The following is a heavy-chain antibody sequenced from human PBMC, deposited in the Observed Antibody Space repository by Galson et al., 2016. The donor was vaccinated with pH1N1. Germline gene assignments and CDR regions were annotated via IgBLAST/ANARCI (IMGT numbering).Heavy chain of an antibody. CDR1: GDSVNSGDYY. CDR3: ARESCGGICYYYYDYYGMDV. D-gene: IGHD2-15*01. V-gene: IGHV4-30-4*01. CDR2: ISGSGRT. Sequence: TLSLPCSVSGDSVNSGDYYWSWIRQSPGRGLEWIGCISGSGRTYYNPSLKSRLTISLDPSKSQFSLRLASVTAPDTATYYCARESCGGICYYYYDYYGMDVWGQGATVVVPS. J-gene: IGHJ6*02.